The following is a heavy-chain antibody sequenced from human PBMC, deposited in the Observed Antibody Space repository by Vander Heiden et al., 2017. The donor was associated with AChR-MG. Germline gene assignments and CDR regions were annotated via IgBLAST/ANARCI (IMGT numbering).Heavy chain of an antibody. Sequence: QVQLVQSGAEVKKPGASVKVSCKASGYTFTSYGISWVRQAPGQGLEWMGWISAYNGNTNYAQNLQGRVTMTTDTSTSTAYMELRSLRSDDTAVYYCARDWEYSVYGSGFDFDYWGEGPLINVSS. D-gene: IGHD5-12*01. V-gene: IGHV1-18*01. CDR1: GYTFTSYG. CDR3: ARDWEYSVYGSGFDFDY. CDR2: ISAYNGNT. J-gene: IGHJ4*02.